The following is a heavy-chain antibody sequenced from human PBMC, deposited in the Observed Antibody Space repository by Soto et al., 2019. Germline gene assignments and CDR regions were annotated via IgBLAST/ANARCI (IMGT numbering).Heavy chain of an antibody. D-gene: IGHD6-19*01. J-gene: IGHJ4*02. V-gene: IGHV6-1*01. CDR3: ARGVAGSGFDL. Sequence: QTLSLPCAISGGSVSSNTAAWNWIRSSPSRGLEWLGRTYYSSNWRHDYAVSVKSRITVNPDTSKNHFSLQLNSVTPDDTAVYYCARGVAGSGFDLWGQGTLVTVSS. CDR2: TYYSSNWRH. CDR1: GGSVSSNTAA.